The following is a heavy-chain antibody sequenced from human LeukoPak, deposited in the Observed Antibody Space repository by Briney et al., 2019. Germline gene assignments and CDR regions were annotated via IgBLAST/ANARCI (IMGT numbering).Heavy chain of an antibody. D-gene: IGHD3-9*01. CDR3: AKADYDILGFDY. V-gene: IGHV3-23*01. CDR1: GFTFSSYA. J-gene: IGHJ4*02. Sequence: PGGSLRLSCAASGFTFSSYAMSWVRQAPGKGLEGVSAISGSGGSTYYADSVKGRFTISRDNSKKRLYVQMNSLRAEDTAVYYCAKADYDILGFDYWGQGTLVTVSS. CDR2: ISGSGGST.